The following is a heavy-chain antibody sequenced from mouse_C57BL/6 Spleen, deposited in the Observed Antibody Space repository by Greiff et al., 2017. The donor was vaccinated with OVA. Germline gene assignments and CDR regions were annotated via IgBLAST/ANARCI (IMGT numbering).Heavy chain of an antibody. D-gene: IGHD2-1*01. J-gene: IGHJ2*01. Sequence: EVKLMESGGGLVQPGGSLSLSCAASGFTFTDYYMSWVRQPPGKALEWLGFIRNKANGYTTEYSASVKGRFTISRDNSQSILYLQMNALRAEDSATYYCARWDYGNLYCDYWGQGTTLTVSS. CDR3: ARWDYGNLYCDY. CDR2: IRNKANGYTT. V-gene: IGHV7-3*01. CDR1: GFTFTDYY.